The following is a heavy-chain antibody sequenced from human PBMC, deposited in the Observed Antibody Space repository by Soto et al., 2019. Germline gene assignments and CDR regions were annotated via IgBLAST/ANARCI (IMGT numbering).Heavy chain of an antibody. Sequence: GGSLRLPCVVSGFTFSSYAMSWVRQAPGKGLEWVSAITGDGGDTFHADSVRGRLTISRDNSRNTLYLQMDSLRAEDTALYYCAKGSATSRPYYFDYWGQGTLVTVSS. CDR2: ITGDGGDT. V-gene: IGHV3-23*01. J-gene: IGHJ4*02. CDR3: AKGSATSRPYYFDY. CDR1: GFTFSSYA.